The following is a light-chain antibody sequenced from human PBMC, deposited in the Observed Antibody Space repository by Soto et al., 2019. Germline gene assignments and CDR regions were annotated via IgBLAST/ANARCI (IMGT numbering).Light chain of an antibody. CDR3: CSYTVSATPV. V-gene: IGLV2-14*01. J-gene: IGLJ3*02. CDR1: TNDIGGYNY. CDR2: EVR. Sequence: QSALTQPASVSGSPGQSITISCSGTTNDIGGYNYVSWYQHHPGKVPKVIIYEVRNRPSGVSNRFSGSKSGNTASLTISGLQAEDEADYYCCSYTVSATPVFGGGTKLTVL.